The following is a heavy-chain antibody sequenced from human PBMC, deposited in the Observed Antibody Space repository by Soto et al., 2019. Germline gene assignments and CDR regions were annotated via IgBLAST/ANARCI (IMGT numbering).Heavy chain of an antibody. J-gene: IGHJ6*02. Sequence: GGSVKVSCKASGYTFTSYDINWVRQATGQGLEWMGWMNPNSGNTGYAQKFQGRVTMTRNTSISTAYMELSSLRSEDTAVYYCARGDFQYYDFWSGYYYYYYGMDVWGQGTTVTVSS. V-gene: IGHV1-8*01. D-gene: IGHD3-3*01. CDR1: GYTFTSYD. CDR2: MNPNSGNT. CDR3: ARGDFQYYDFWSGYYYYYYGMDV.